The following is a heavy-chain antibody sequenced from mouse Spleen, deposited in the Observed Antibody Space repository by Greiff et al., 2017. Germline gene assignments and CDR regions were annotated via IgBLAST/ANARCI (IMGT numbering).Heavy chain of an antibody. J-gene: IGHJ4*01. D-gene: IGHD2-1*01. CDR1: GYTFTSYW. Sequence: QVQLQQPGAELVKPGASVKMSCKASGYTFTSYWITWVKQRPGQGLEWIGDIYPGSGSTNYNQKFKGKATLTVDQSSSTAYMQLNSLTSEDSAVYYCARGGNYAYYAMDYWGQGTSVTVSS. V-gene: IGHV1-55*01. CDR3: ARGGNYAYYAMDY. CDR2: IYPGSGST.